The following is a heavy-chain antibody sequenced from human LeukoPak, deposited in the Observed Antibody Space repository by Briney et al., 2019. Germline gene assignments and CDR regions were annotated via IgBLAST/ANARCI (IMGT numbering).Heavy chain of an antibody. CDR3: ARDRSGYYDY. V-gene: IGHV4-31*03. J-gene: IGHJ4*02. CDR1: GDSISSGGYY. Sequence: SETLSLTCTVSGDSISSGGYYWSWIRQHPGKGLEWIGYIYYSGSTYYNPSLKSRVTISVDTSKNQFSLKLSSVTAADTAVYYCARDRSGYYDYWGQGTLVTVSS. D-gene: IGHD3-22*01. CDR2: IYYSGST.